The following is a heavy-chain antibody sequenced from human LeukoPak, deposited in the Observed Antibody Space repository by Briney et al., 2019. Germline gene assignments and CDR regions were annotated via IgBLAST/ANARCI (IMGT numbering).Heavy chain of an antibody. V-gene: IGHV4-34*01. CDR2: INHSGST. Sequence: SETLSLTCAVYGGSFSGYYWSWIRQPPGKGLEWIGEINHSGSTNYNPSLKSRVTISVDTSKNQFSLKLSSVTAADTAVYYCARGPKGSSARGYYYMDVWGKGTTVTVSS. CDR3: ARGPKGSSARGYYYMDV. J-gene: IGHJ6*03. CDR1: GGSFSGYY. D-gene: IGHD6-6*01.